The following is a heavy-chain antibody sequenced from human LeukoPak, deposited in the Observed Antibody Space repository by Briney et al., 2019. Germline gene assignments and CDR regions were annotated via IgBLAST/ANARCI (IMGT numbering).Heavy chain of an antibody. Sequence: GSLRLSCAASGFTFSSYSMNWVRQPPGKGLEWIGYIYYSGSTNYNPSLKSRVTISVDTSKNQFSLKLSSVTAADTAVYYCARVTVGALDYWGQGTLVTVSS. CDR1: GFTFSSYS. CDR3: ARVTVGALDY. CDR2: IYYSGST. J-gene: IGHJ4*02. V-gene: IGHV4-59*12. D-gene: IGHD1-26*01.